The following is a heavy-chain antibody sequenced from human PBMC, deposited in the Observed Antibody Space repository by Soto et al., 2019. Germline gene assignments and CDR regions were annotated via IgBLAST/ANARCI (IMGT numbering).Heavy chain of an antibody. CDR1: GGSISRYY. J-gene: IGHJ5*02. CDR3: AGLPSDSGSVGWFDP. D-gene: IGHD3-10*01. CDR2: IYYSGGT. Sequence: PSETLSLTCTFSGGSISRYYWSLIRQPPGKGLEWIGYIYYSGGTNYNPSLKSRVTISVDTSKNQFSLKMNSVTAADTAVYYCAGLPSDSGSVGWFDPWGQGTLVTVSS. V-gene: IGHV4-59*01.